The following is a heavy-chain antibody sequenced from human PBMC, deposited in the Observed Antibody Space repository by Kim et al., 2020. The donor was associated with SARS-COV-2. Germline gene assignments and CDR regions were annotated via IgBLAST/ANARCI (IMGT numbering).Heavy chain of an antibody. V-gene: IGHV4-34*01. J-gene: IGHJ5*02. CDR3: ARGYYDSSGYFSRWNNWFDP. CDR2: INHSGST. Sequence: SETLSLTCAVYGGSFSGYYWSWIRQPPGKGLEWIGEINHSGSTNYNPSLKSRVTISVDTSKNQFSLKLSSVTAADTAVYYCARGYYDSSGYFSRWNNWFDPWGQGTLVTVSS. D-gene: IGHD3-22*01. CDR1: GGSFSGYY.